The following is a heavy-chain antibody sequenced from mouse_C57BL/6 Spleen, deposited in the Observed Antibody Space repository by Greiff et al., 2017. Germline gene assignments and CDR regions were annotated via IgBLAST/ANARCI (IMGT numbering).Heavy chain of an antibody. D-gene: IGHD2-1*01. CDR3: ARDGNGGAWFAY. V-gene: IGHV1-53*01. J-gene: IGHJ3*01. CDR1: GYTFTSYW. Sequence: VQLQQSGTELVKPGASVKLSCKASGYTFTSYWMHWVKQRPGQGLEWIGNINPSNGGTNYNEKFKSKATLTVDKSSSTAYMQLSSLTSEDSAVYYCARDGNGGAWFAYWGQGTLVTVSA. CDR2: INPSNGGT.